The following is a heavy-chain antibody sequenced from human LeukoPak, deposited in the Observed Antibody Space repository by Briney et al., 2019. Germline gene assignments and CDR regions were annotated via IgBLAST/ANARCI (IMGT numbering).Heavy chain of an antibody. J-gene: IGHJ4*02. CDR2: ISGGGGA. Sequence: GGSLRLSCAASGFTFSSYAMSWVRQAPGKGLEWVSAISGGGGAYYADSVKGRITISRDNSKNTLYLQMNSLRDEDTAIYYCAKSFAGAVAGSRGLDYWGQGTLVTVSS. CDR3: AKSFAGAVAGSRGLDY. D-gene: IGHD6-19*01. CDR1: GFTFSSYA. V-gene: IGHV3-23*01.